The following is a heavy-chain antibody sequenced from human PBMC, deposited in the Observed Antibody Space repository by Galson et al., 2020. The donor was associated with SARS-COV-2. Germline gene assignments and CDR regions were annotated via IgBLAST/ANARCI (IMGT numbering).Heavy chain of an antibody. D-gene: IGHD2-2*01. CDR3: AKDGVHCSSTSCYLGIYYYGMDV. CDR2: ISGSGGST. J-gene: IGHJ6*02. Sequence: GESLKISCAASGFTFSSYAMSWVRQAPGKGLEWVSAISGSGGSTYYADSVKGRFTISRDNSKNTLYLQMNSLRAEDTAVYYCAKDGVHCSSTSCYLGIYYYGMDVWGQGTTVTVSS. V-gene: IGHV3-23*01. CDR1: GFTFSSYA.